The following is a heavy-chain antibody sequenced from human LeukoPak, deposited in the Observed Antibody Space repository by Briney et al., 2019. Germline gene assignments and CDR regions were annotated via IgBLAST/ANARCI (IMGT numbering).Heavy chain of an antibody. J-gene: IGHJ4*02. CDR3: ASGKDYYDSSGFDY. CDR2: IYHSGST. V-gene: IGHV4-38-2*02. Sequence: SETLSLTCTVSGYSISSGYYWGWIRQPPGKGLEWIGSIYHSGSTYYNPSLKSRVTISVDTSKNQFSLKLSSVTAADTAVYYCASGKDYYDSSGFDYWGQGTLVTVSS. CDR1: GYSISSGYY. D-gene: IGHD3-22*01.